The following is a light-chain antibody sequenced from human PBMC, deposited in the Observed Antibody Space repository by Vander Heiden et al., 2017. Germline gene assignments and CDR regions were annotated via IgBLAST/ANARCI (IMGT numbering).Light chain of an antibody. V-gene: IGLV1-47*01. CDR3: AAWDDSLSGLV. J-gene: IGLJ2*01. Sequence: QSVLTQPPSASGTPGQRVTISCSGSSSNIGNNYGYWYHQLPVAAPKLLIFRNYQRPSGGPDRFSGSKSGTSASLAISGLRSEDEADYYCAAWDDSLSGLVFGGGTKLTVL. CDR2: RNY. CDR1: SSNIGNNY.